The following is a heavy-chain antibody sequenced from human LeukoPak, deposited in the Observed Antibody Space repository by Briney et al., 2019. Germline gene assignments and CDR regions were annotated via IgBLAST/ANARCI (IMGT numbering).Heavy chain of an antibody. Sequence: GRSLRLYCAASGFTFSNYAMYWVRQAPGKGLEWVAAISYDGSIKYYVDSVKRRFTISRDNSKNTLYLQMNSLRAEDTAVYYCARDEAGFIDYWGQGTLVTVSS. J-gene: IGHJ4*02. CDR2: ISYDGSIK. V-gene: IGHV3-30*07. CDR1: GFTFSNYA. CDR3: ARDEAGFIDY.